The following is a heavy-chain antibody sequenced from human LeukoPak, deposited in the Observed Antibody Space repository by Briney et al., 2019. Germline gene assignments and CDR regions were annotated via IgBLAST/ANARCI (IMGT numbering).Heavy chain of an antibody. V-gene: IGHV4-34*01. J-gene: IGHJ4*02. D-gene: IGHD3-10*01. CDR1: GFTFSTYG. CDR2: INHSGST. CDR3: ARPKHYYGSGSYLVC. Sequence: TGGSLRLSCAASGFTFSTYGRHWVRQAPGKGLEWIGEINHSGSTNYNPSLKSRVTISVDTSKNQFSLKLSSVTAADTAVYYCARPKHYYGSGSYLVCWGQGTLVTVSS.